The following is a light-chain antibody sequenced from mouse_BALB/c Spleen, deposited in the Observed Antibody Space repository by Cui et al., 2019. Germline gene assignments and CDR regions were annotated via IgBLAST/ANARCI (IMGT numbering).Light chain of an antibody. CDR3: HQYHRSPLT. Sequence: QIVLTQSPAIMSASLGERVTMTCTASSSVSSSYLHWYQQKAGSSPKLRIYSTSNLASGGPGRFSGSGSGTSYSLTISSMEAEDAATYYCHQYHRSPLTFGAGTKLELK. CDR1: SSVSSSY. J-gene: IGKJ5*01. V-gene: IGKV4-74*01. CDR2: STS.